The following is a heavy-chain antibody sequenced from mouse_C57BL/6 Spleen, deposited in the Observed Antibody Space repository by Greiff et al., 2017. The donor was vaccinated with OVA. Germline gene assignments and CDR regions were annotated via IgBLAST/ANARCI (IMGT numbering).Heavy chain of an antibody. Sequence: EVQLVESGPGLVKPSQSLSLTCSVTGYSITSGYYWNWIRQFPGNKLEWMGYISYDGSNNYNPSLKNRISITRDTSKNQFFLKLNSVTTEDTATYYCARVGDYDRPNYFDYWGQGTTLTVSS. D-gene: IGHD2-4*01. CDR2: ISYDGSN. CDR3: ARVGDYDRPNYFDY. V-gene: IGHV3-6*01. CDR1: GYSITSGYY. J-gene: IGHJ2*01.